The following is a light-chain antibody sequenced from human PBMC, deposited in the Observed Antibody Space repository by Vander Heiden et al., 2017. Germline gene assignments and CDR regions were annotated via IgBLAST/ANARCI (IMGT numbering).Light chain of an antibody. Sequence: EIVMTQSPATLSVSPGERATLSCRASQSVSSNLAWYQQKPGQAPRLLIYGASTRATGIPARFSGSGYGTEFTLTISSRQSEDFAVYYCQQYNNWLPITFGQGTRLEIK. J-gene: IGKJ5*01. CDR3: QQYNNWLPIT. CDR1: QSVSSN. V-gene: IGKV3-15*01. CDR2: GAS.